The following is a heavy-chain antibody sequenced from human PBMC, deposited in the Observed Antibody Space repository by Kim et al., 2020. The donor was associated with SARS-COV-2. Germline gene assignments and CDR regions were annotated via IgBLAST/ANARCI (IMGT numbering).Heavy chain of an antibody. CDR1: GFTFSNAW. V-gene: IGHV3-15*01. CDR2: IKSKTDGGTT. J-gene: IGHJ4*02. Sequence: GGSLRLSCAASGFTFSNAWMSWVRQAPGKGLEWVGRIKSKTDGGTTDYAAPVKGRFTISRDDSKNTLYLQMNSLKTEDTAVYYCTTDFYTAMVTVYFDYWGQGTLVTVSS. CDR3: TTDFYTAMVTVYFDY. D-gene: IGHD5-18*01.